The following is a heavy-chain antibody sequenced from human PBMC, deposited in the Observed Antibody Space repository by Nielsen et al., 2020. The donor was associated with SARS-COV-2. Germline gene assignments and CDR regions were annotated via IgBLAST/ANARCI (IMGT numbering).Heavy chain of an antibody. D-gene: IGHD6-19*01. CDR2: IIPIFGTA. Sequence: SVKVSCKASGGTFSSYAISWVRQAPGQGLEWMGGIIPIFGTANYAQKFQGRVTITADKSTSTAYMELSSLRSEDTAVYYCARDSGIGSGWYGYYYGMDVWGQGTTVTVSS. CDR3: ARDSGIGSGWYGYYYGMDV. V-gene: IGHV1-69*06. J-gene: IGHJ6*02. CDR1: GGTFSSYA.